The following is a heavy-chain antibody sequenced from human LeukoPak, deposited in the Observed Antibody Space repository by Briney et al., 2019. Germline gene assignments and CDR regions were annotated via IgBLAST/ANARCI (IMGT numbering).Heavy chain of an antibody. CDR1: GYSISSGYY. Sequence: SETLSLTCAVSGYSISSGYYWGWIRQPPGKGLEWIGSIYHSGSTYYNPSLKSRVTISVDTSKNQFSLKLNSVTAADTAVYYCARNSGSYDVDYWGQGTLVTVSS. D-gene: IGHD1-26*01. J-gene: IGHJ4*02. V-gene: IGHV4-38-2*01. CDR3: ARNSGSYDVDY. CDR2: IYHSGST.